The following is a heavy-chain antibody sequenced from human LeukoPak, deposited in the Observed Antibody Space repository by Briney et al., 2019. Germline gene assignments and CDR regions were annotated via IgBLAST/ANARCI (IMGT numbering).Heavy chain of an antibody. CDR3: ARFGTVTDYYFDY. V-gene: IGHV4-30-2*01. Sequence: TSETLSLTCTVSGVSISTGGYYWSWIRQPPGKGLEWIGYIYHSGRTYYNPSLKSRVTISVDTSKNQFSLKLSSVTAADTAVYYCARFGTVTDYYFDYWGQETLVTVSS. CDR1: GVSISTGGYY. D-gene: IGHD4-11*01. J-gene: IGHJ4*02. CDR2: IYHSGRT.